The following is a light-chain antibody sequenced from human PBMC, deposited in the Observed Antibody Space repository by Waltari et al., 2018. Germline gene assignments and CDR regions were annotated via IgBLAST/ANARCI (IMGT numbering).Light chain of an antibody. V-gene: IGKV3-20*01. Sequence: DIVLTQSPGTLSASAGARATLSCRASQSVRRTLAWYQQKPGQAPRLLIYDASTRATGVPDRFSGSGFGTDFSLTISRLEPEDFAVYYCQKYGTLPATFGQGTKVEIK. CDR3: QKYGTLPAT. CDR1: QSVRRT. CDR2: DAS. J-gene: IGKJ1*01.